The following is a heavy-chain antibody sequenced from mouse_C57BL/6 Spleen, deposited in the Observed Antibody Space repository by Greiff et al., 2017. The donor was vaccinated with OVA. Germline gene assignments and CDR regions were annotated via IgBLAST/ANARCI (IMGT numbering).Heavy chain of an antibody. Sequence: ESGPGLVKPSQSLSLTCSVTGYSITSGYYWNWIRQFPGNKLEWMGYISYDGSNNYNPSLKNRISITRDTSKNQFFLKLNSVTTEDTATYYCARDKAYYSNYEAAMDYWGQGTSVTVSS. CDR2: ISYDGSN. CDR1: GYSITSGYY. V-gene: IGHV3-6*01. D-gene: IGHD2-5*01. CDR3: ARDKAYYSNYEAAMDY. J-gene: IGHJ4*01.